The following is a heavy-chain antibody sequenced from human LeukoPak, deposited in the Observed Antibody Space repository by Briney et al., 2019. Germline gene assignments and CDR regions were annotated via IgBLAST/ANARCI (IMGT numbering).Heavy chain of an antibody. J-gene: IGHJ5*02. Sequence: PSETLSLTCTVSGGSISSGGYYWTWIRQPPGKGLEWVGYIYYSGGTNYSPSLNSRATISVDTSKNQFSLKLSSVTAADTAVYYCARHGGTGYYDSWGQGTLVTVSS. CDR3: ARHGGTGYYDS. CDR1: GGSISSGGYY. V-gene: IGHV4-61*08. D-gene: IGHD3/OR15-3a*01. CDR2: IYYSGGT.